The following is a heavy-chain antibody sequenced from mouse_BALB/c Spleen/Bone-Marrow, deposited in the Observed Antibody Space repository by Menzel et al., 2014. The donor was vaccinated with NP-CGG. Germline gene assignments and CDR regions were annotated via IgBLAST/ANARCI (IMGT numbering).Heavy chain of an antibody. CDR1: GCTFTDYV. D-gene: IGHD2-14*01. J-gene: IGHJ3*01. Sequence: QVQLQQSGPELVKPGASVKMSCKASGCTFTDYVISWVKQRTGQGLEWIGEIYPGSGSIYYNEKFKGKATLTADKSSNTAYMQLSSLTSVDSAVYFCAAYYRYLAWFAYWGQGTLVTVSA. CDR3: AAYYRYLAWFAY. CDR2: IYPGSGSI. V-gene: IGHV1-81*01.